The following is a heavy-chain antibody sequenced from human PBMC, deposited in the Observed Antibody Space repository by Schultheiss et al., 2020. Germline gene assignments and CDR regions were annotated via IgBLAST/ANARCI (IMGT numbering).Heavy chain of an antibody. CDR3: ASGSGSYYNVH. D-gene: IGHD3-10*01. CDR2: ISSSGSTI. CDR1: GFTFSDYY. J-gene: IGHJ4*02. V-gene: IGHV3-11*01. Sequence: WGSLRLSCAASGFTFSDYYMSWIRQAPGKGLEWVSYISSSGSTIYYADSVKGRFTISRDNAKNSLYLQMNSLRAEDTALYYCASGSGSYYNVHWGQGTLVTVSS.